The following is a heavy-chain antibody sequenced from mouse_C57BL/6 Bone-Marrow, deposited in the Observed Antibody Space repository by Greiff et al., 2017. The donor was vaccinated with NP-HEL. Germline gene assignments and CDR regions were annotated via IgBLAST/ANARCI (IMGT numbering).Heavy chain of an antibody. Sequence: EVQLVESGGGLVKPGGSLKLSCAASGFTFSSYAMSWVRQTPEKRLEWVATISDGGSYTYYPDNVKGRFTISRDNAKNNLYLQMSHLKSEDTAMYYCARERKQTGTSFDYWGQGTTLTVSS. CDR3: ARERKQTGTSFDY. CDR1: GFTFSSYA. J-gene: IGHJ2*01. D-gene: IGHD4-1*01. CDR2: ISDGGSYT. V-gene: IGHV5-4*01.